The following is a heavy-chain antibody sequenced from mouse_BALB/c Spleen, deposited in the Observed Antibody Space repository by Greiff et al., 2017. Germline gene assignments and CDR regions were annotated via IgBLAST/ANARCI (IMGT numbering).Heavy chain of an antibody. CDR3: ASLTTVAPY. Sequence: VQLQQSGPGLVQPSQSLSITCTVSGFSLTSYGVHWVRQSPGKGLEWLGVIWSGGSTDYNAAFISRLSISKDNSKSQVFFKMNSLQANDTAIYYCASLTTVAPYWGQGTLVTVSA. D-gene: IGHD1-1*01. CDR2: IWSGGST. V-gene: IGHV2-2*02. J-gene: IGHJ3*01. CDR1: GFSLTSYG.